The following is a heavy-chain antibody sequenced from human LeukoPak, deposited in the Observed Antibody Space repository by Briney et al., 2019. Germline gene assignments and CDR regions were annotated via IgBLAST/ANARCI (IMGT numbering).Heavy chain of an antibody. CDR1: GGSFSGYY. CDR2: INHSGST. Sequence: PSETLSLTCAVYGGSFSGYYWSWIRQPPGKGLEWIGEINHSGSTNYNPSLKSRVTISVDTSKNQFSLKLSSVTAADTAVYYCARAEDYDFWSGYSYYFDYWGQGTLVTVSS. D-gene: IGHD3-3*01. CDR3: ARAEDYDFWSGYSYYFDY. V-gene: IGHV4-34*01. J-gene: IGHJ4*02.